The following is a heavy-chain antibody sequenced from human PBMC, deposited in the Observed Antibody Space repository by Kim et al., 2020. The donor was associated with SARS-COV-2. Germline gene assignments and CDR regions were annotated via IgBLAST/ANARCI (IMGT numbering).Heavy chain of an antibody. CDR2: IYYSGST. V-gene: IGHV4-30-4*01. CDR3: ARVIGFGELLP. D-gene: IGHD3-10*01. Sequence: SETLSLTCTVSGGSISSGDYYWSWIRQPPGKGLEWIGYIYYSGSTYYNPSLKSRVTISVDTSKNQFSLKLSSVTAADTAVYYCARVIGFGELLPWGQGTLVPVSS. J-gene: IGHJ5*02. CDR1: GGSISSGDYY.